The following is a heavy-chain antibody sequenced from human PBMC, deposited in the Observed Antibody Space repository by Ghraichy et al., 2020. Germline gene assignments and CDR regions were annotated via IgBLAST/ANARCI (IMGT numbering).Heavy chain of an antibody. CDR3: AKGWNYDSSSHYDY. J-gene: IGHJ4*02. V-gene: IGHV3-9*01. CDR2: ISWNSGRT. D-gene: IGHD3-22*01. CDR1: GFTFDDYA. Sequence: GGSLRLSCAVSGFTFDDYAMHWVRQAPGKGLEWVSGISWNSGRTGYADSVKGRFTISRDNAKNSLYLQMNSLRPEDTALYYCAKGWNYDSSSHYDYWGQGTLVTVSS.